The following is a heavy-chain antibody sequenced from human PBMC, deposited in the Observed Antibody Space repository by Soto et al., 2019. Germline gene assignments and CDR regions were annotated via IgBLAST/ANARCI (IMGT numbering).Heavy chain of an antibody. J-gene: IGHJ4*02. Sequence: ASVKVSCKASGYTFTGHYIHWVRQAPEQGPEWMGEIGPESGATRYAQKFQGRVTMTMDMSITTVYMELSNLSPDDTAVYYCGRGRSGQIVVFYWGQGTPVTVSS. D-gene: IGHD6-19*01. V-gene: IGHV1-2*02. CDR3: GRGRSGQIVVFY. CDR1: GYTFTGHY. CDR2: IGPESGAT.